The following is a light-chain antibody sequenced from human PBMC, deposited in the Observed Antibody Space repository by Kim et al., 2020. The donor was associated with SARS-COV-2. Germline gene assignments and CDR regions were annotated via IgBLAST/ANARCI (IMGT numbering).Light chain of an antibody. CDR3: QQYDKWPLT. J-gene: IGKJ4*01. V-gene: IGKV3-15*01. CDR2: GAS. CDR1: QSANSN. Sequence: VSPGERATLSCRASQSANSNLACYQQKPGQAPRLLIYGASTRATDIPARFSGSGSGTDFTLTISCLQSEDFAVYYCQQYDKWPLTFGGGTKVDIK.